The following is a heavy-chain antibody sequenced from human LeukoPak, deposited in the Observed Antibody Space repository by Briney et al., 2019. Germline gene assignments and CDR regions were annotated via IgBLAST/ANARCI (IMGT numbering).Heavy chain of an antibody. Sequence: PSETLSLTCAVYGGSFSGYYWSWIRQPPGKGLEWIGEINHSGSTNYNPSLKSRVTISVDTSKNQFSLKLSSVTAADTAVYYCARSWSDYFGYWGQGTLVTVSS. CDR2: INHSGST. CDR3: ARSWSDYFGY. CDR1: GGSFSGYY. D-gene: IGHD6-13*01. J-gene: IGHJ4*02. V-gene: IGHV4-34*01.